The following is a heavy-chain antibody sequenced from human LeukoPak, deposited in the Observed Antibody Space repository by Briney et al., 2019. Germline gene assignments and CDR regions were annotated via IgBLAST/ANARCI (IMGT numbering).Heavy chain of an antibody. V-gene: IGHV3-30-3*01. Sequence: PGGSLRLSCAASGFTFSNAWMNWVRQAPGKGLEWVAVISYDGSNKYYADSVKGRFTNSRDNSKNTLYLQMNSLRAEDTAVYYCARDEGYCSSTSCYAIDYWGQGTLVTVSS. CDR1: GFTFSNAW. J-gene: IGHJ4*02. CDR2: ISYDGSNK. CDR3: ARDEGYCSSTSCYAIDY. D-gene: IGHD2-2*01.